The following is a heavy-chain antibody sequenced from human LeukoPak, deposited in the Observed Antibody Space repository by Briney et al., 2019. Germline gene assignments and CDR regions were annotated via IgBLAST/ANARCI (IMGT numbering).Heavy chain of an antibody. V-gene: IGHV3-74*01. Sequence: GGSLRLSCAVSGFTFSSYWMHWVRQGPGQGLAWVSRITSDGSATDYADSVKGRFTISRDNAKNTLYLHMDSLRAEDTAVYYCARDASPGYFDLWGRGTLVTVSS. J-gene: IGHJ2*01. CDR3: ARDASPGYFDL. CDR2: ITSDGSAT. D-gene: IGHD2-15*01. CDR1: GFTFSSYW.